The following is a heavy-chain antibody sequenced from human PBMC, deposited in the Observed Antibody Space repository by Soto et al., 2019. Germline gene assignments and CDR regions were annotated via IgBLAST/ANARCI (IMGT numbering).Heavy chain of an antibody. D-gene: IGHD3-10*01. CDR3: AILVYDTRLNYMYFDF. CDR1: GVSISSGNW. Sequence: SETLSLTCAVSGVSISSGNWWTWVRQTPQRGLEYIGEIFHDGTANYYPSFERRVAISVDTSKNQFSLKLTSVTAADTAIYFCAILVYDTRLNYMYFDFWGQGALVTAS. J-gene: IGHJ4*02. CDR2: IFHDGTA. V-gene: IGHV4-4*02.